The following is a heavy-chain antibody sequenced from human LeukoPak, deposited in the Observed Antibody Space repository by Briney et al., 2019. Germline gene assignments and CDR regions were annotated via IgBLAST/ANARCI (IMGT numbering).Heavy chain of an antibody. Sequence: ASVKVSCKVSEYTFTNDYVHWVRQAPGQGLEWLGIIKPSGGRTSYAKNFVGRVTMTRDMSTSTVYMELSSLRSGDTAVYYCTGGSSAGHDGYKFGDYWGQGTLVTVSS. J-gene: IGHJ4*02. CDR3: TGGSSAGHDGYKFGDY. CDR2: IKPSGGRT. CDR1: EYTFTNDY. V-gene: IGHV1-46*01. D-gene: IGHD5-24*01.